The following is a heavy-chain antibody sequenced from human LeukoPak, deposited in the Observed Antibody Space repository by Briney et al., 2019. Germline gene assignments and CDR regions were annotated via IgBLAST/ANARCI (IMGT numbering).Heavy chain of an antibody. V-gene: IGHV4-4*07. CDR3: TRDSGTTGEVKFDP. CDR2: IYTSGST. D-gene: IGHD3-10*01. Sequence: SETLSLTCTVSGNSFGDYYWSWIRQPAGKGLEWIGRIYTSGSTTYNPSLKSRVTMSVDTSKSQFSLNLMSVAAADTAVYYCTRDSGTTGEVKFDPWGQGTLVAVSS. CDR1: GNSFGDYY. J-gene: IGHJ5*02.